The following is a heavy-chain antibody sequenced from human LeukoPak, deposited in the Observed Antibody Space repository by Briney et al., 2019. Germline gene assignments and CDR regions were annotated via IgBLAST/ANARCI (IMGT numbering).Heavy chain of an antibody. V-gene: IGHV3-23*01. CDR1: GFTLSSYA. J-gene: IGHJ4*02. Sequence: GRSLTLSRSASGFTLSSYALNWVRQAPRKGREWVSAISGGGGTTYYADSVNCRFTISTDNSKNTLFLQMNSLRAEDTAVYYCAKDREGLSSGYDLGYFDYWGRGTLVTVSS. CDR3: AKDREGLSSGYDLGYFDY. CDR2: ISGGGGTT. D-gene: IGHD5-12*01.